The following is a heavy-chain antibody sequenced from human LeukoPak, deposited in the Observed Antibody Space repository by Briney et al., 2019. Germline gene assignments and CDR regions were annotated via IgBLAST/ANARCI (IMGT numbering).Heavy chain of an antibody. CDR2: IYHSGST. Sequence: SETLSLTCTVSGYSISSGYYWGWIRQPPGKGLEWIGSIYHSGSTYYNPSLKSRVTISVDTSRNQFSLKLSSVTAADTAVYYCARAHYYDSSGYSMIDYWGQGTLVTVSS. CDR1: GYSISSGYY. J-gene: IGHJ4*02. CDR3: ARAHYYDSSGYSMIDY. D-gene: IGHD3-22*01. V-gene: IGHV4-38-2*02.